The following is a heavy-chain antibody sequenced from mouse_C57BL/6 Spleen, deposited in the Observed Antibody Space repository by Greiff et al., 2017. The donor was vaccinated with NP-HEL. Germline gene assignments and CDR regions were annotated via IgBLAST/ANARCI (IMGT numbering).Heavy chain of an antibody. CDR3: ARTYYSNPYYMDY. CDR2: IDPSDSYT. Sequence: QVQLQQPGAELVMPGASVKLSCKASGYTFTSYWMHWVKQRPGQGLEWIGEIDPSDSYTNYNQKFKGKSTLTVDTSSSTAYMQLSSLTSEDSAVYYCARTYYSNPYYMDYWGQGTTLTVSS. D-gene: IGHD2-5*01. CDR1: GYTFTSYW. V-gene: IGHV1-69*01. J-gene: IGHJ2*01.